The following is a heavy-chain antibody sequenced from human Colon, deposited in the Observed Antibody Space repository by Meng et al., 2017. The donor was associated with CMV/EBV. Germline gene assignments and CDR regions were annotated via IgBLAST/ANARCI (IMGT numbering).Heavy chain of an antibody. CDR3: ARQYCSATSCYQDTFDI. J-gene: IGHJ3*02. Sequence: KVSCKGSGYTFTNYWIGWVRQRPGKALEYMGIIYPGDSDIRYRPSFQGQVTMSVDKSINTAYLQWSSLKASDTAMYYCARQYCSATSCYQDTFDIWGQGTMVTVSS. V-gene: IGHV5-51*01. CDR2: IYPGDSDI. CDR1: GYTFTNYW. D-gene: IGHD2-2*01.